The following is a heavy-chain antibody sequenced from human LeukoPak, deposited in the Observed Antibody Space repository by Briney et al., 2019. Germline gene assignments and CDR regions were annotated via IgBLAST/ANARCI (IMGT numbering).Heavy chain of an antibody. CDR1: GYTFTGYY. D-gene: IGHD3-3*01. J-gene: IGHJ4*02. V-gene: IGHV1-2*02. Sequence: GASVKVSCKASGYTFTGYYMHWVRQAPGQGLEWMGWINPNSGGTSYAQKFQGRVTMTRDTSISTAYMELSRLRSDDTAVYYCARGPSNFYDFWSGYYDYWGQGTLVTVSS. CDR2: INPNSGGT. CDR3: ARGPSNFYDFWSGYYDY.